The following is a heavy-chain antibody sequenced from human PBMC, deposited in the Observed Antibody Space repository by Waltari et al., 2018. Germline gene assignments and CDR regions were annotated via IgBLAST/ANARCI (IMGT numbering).Heavy chain of an antibody. V-gene: IGHV1-2*06. D-gene: IGHD6-19*01. CDR3: ASEVQYSSGWYYRDKTDAFDI. J-gene: IGHJ3*02. Sequence: QVQLVQSGAEVKKPGASVKVSCKASGYTFTGYYMHWVRQAPGPGLEWMGRINPNSGGTNYAQKFQGRVTMTRDTSISTAYMELSRLRSDDTAVYYCASEVQYSSGWYYRDKTDAFDIWGQGTMVTVSS. CDR1: GYTFTGYY. CDR2: INPNSGGT.